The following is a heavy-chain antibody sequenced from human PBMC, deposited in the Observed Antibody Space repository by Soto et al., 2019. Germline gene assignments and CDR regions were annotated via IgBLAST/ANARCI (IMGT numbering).Heavy chain of an antibody. J-gene: IGHJ4*02. Sequence: EVQLVESGGGLVKPGGSLRLSCAASGFTFSSYSMNWVRQAPGKGLEWVSSISSSSSYIYYADSVKGRFTISSDNAKNSLDLQVNSLRAEDTAVYYCAREGIAAALDYWGQGPLVTVSS. D-gene: IGHD6-13*01. CDR1: GFTFSSYS. CDR2: ISSSSSYI. V-gene: IGHV3-21*01. CDR3: AREGIAAALDY.